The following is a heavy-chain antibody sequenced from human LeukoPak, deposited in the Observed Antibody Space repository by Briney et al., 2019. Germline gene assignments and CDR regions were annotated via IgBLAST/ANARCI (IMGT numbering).Heavy chain of an antibody. CDR3: ARGTAKYSRGNWFDP. CDR2: IYYSGST. J-gene: IGHJ5*02. CDR1: GGSISSGDYY. V-gene: IGHV4-30-4*08. D-gene: IGHD6-13*01. Sequence: SETLSLTCTVSGGSISSGDYYWSWIRQPPGKGLEWIGYIYYSGSTYYNPSLKSRVTISVDTSKNQFSLKLSSVTAADTAVYYCARGTAKYSRGNWFDPWGQGTLVTVSS.